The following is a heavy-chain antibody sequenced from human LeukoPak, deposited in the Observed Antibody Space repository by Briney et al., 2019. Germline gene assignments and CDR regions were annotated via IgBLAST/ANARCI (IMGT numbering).Heavy chain of an antibody. Sequence: PSETLSLTCTVSGGSISNYYWSWIRQPPGKELEWIGYIFYSGNTNYNPSLKSRLTISVDTSKSQFSLKLSSVTAADTAVYYCARHGATHYYYYYMDVWGKGTTVTVSS. J-gene: IGHJ6*03. D-gene: IGHD5-12*01. CDR1: GGSISNYY. CDR3: ARHGATHYYYYYMDV. CDR2: IFYSGNT. V-gene: IGHV4-59*08.